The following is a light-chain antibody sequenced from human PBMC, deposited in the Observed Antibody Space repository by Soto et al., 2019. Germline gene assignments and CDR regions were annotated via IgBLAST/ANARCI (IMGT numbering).Light chain of an antibody. J-gene: IGKJ4*01. Sequence: EIVLTQSPATLSVSPGERAALSCRASQSVSNNLAWYQQKPGQPPRLLIFGAPTRATGIPARFSGSGSEAEFALTISTLQSEDFAVYYCQQYSVWPLTFGGGTKVDIK. CDR1: QSVSNN. V-gene: IGKV3D-15*01. CDR3: QQYSVWPLT. CDR2: GAP.